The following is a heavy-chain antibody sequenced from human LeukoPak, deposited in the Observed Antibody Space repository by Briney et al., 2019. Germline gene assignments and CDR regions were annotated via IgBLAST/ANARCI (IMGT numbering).Heavy chain of an antibody. V-gene: IGHV3-48*03. CDR3: AREMLAAVAAQS. D-gene: IGHD6-19*01. J-gene: IGHJ5*02. Sequence: GGSLRLSCAASGFTFSSYEMNWVRQAPGKGLEWVSCISGSGTYIYYADSVKGRFTISRDNAKNSLYLQMNSLRAEDTAVYYCAREMLAAVAAQSWGQGTLVTVSS. CDR1: GFTFSSYE. CDR2: ISGSGTYI.